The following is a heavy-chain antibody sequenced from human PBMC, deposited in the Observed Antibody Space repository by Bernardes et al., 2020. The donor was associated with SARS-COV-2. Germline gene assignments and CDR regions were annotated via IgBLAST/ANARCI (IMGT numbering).Heavy chain of an antibody. CDR2: IGGGPDET. V-gene: IGHV3-23*01. Sequence: VGALILSCAASGFMFDTSAMSWVRQAPGRGLAWVSSIGGGPDETYYADSVKGRFTIVRDNSRNTLYLQMNRLRADDTALYYCAKDQTSFNSRFDPFDLWGQGTMVTVSS. CDR3: AKDQTSFNSRFDPFDL. J-gene: IGHJ3*01. CDR1: GFMFDTSA. D-gene: IGHD3-3*01.